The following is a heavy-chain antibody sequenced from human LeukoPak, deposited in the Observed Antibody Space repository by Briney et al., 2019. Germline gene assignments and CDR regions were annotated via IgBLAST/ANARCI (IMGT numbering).Heavy chain of an antibody. V-gene: IGHV3-9*01. Sequence: PGGSLRLSCAASGFTFDDYAIHWVRQAPGKGLEWVSGISWNGAKIVYADSVKGRFTISRDNAKNSLYLQMDGLGTEDTALYYCAKETHSTMVPGYAFDIWGQGTMVTVSS. CDR1: GFTFDDYA. CDR2: ISWNGAKI. D-gene: IGHD2-8*01. J-gene: IGHJ3*02. CDR3: AKETHSTMVPGYAFDI.